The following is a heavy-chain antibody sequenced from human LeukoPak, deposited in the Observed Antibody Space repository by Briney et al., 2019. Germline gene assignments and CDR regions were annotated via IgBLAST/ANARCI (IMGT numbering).Heavy chain of an antibody. CDR1: GFTFSSYT. V-gene: IGHV3-23*01. Sequence: PGGSLRLSCAASGFTFSSYTMSWVRQAPGKGLEWVSGISDSGGSTYYADSVKGRFTISRDNSKNTLYLQMNSLRAEDTAVYYCAKLPGRAADYWGQGTLVTVSS. CDR2: ISDSGGST. J-gene: IGHJ4*02. CDR3: AKLPGRAADY.